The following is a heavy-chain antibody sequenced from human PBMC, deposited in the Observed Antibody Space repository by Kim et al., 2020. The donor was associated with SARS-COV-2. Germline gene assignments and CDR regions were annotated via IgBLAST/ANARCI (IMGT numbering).Heavy chain of an antibody. Sequence: GESLKISCKGSGYRFTSYWIGWVRQMPGKGLEWMGIIYPGDSDTRYSPSFQGQVTISADKSISTAYLQWSSLKASDTAMYYCARQAAVAGRGVKVNSYYYGMDVWGQGTTVTVSS. CDR2: IYPGDSDT. CDR1: GYRFTSYW. D-gene: IGHD6-19*01. V-gene: IGHV5-51*01. CDR3: ARQAAVAGRGVKVNSYYYGMDV. J-gene: IGHJ6*02.